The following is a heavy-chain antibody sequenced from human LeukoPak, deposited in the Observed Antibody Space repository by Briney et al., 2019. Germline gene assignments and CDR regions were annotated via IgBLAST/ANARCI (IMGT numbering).Heavy chain of an antibody. V-gene: IGHV3-30*18. J-gene: IGHJ4*02. CDR3: AKGPIAVADY. D-gene: IGHD6-19*01. CDR2: ISYDGSNK. Sequence: GRSLRLSCAASGFTFSSYGMPWVRQAPGKGLEWVAVISYDGSNKYYADSVKGRFTISRDNSKNTLYLQMNSLRAEDTAVYYCAKGPIAVADYWGQGTLVTVSS. CDR1: GFTFSSYG.